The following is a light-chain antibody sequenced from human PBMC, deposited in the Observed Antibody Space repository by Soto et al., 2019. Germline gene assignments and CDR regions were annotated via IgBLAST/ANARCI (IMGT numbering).Light chain of an antibody. CDR2: DAS. CDR1: QSVSSY. V-gene: IGKV3-20*01. Sequence: EIVLTQYPATLSLSPGERSPLSCMAIQSVSSYLAWYQQKPGQAPRLLIYDASTRATGVTDRFSGSGSETDFTLTISRLETEDFAVYYCQQYGGSSITVGQGTRLEIK. CDR3: QQYGGSSIT. J-gene: IGKJ5*01.